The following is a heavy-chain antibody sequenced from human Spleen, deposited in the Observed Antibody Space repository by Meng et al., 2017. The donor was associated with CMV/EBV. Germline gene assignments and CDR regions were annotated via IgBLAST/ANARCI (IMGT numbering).Heavy chain of an antibody. D-gene: IGHD6-6*01. CDR1: GFTFDDYT. CDR3: AKDMSIAARPNYYYGMDV. V-gene: IGHV3-43*01. CDR2: ISWDGGST. J-gene: IGHJ6*02. Sequence: GESLKISCAASGFTFDDYTMHWVRQAPGKGLEWVSLISWDGGSTYYADSVKGRFTISRDNSKTSLYLQMNSLRTEDTALYYCAKDMSIAARPNYYYGMDVWGQGTTVTVSS.